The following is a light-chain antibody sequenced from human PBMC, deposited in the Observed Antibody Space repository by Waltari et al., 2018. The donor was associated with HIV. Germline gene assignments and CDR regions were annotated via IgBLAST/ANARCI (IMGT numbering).Light chain of an antibody. V-gene: IGLV6-57*01. CDR2: ATN. J-gene: IGLJ1*01. Sequence: NFILTQPHSVSESPGKTVTISCTRSSGNIASSYVKWYQQRPGSSPTTVIYATNQRPSGGPDRFPGSIDSSSNAASLTISGLRTEDEADYYCQSHDNKIFYVFGGGTYVTVL. CDR3: QSHDNKIFYV. CDR1: SGNIASSY.